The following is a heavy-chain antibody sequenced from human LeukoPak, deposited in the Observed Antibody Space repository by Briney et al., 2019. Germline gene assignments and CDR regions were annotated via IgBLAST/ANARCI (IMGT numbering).Heavy chain of an antibody. CDR1: GGSISSNYY. CDR2: FFYSGST. D-gene: IGHD3-16*01. CDR3: ASAYKYNYAFDY. Sequence: SETLSLTCTVSGGSISSNYYWGWIRQPPGKGLEWIVSFFYSGSTYYNPSLKSRVTISVDTSKNQFSLKLTSVTAADTAVYYCASAYKYNYAFDYWGQGTPVTVSS. V-gene: IGHV4-39*07. J-gene: IGHJ4*02.